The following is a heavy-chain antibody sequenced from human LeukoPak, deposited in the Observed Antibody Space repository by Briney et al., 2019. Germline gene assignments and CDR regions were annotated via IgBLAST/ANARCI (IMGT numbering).Heavy chain of an antibody. Sequence: SETLSLTCTVSGGSISSSNYYWGWIRQPPGKGLEWIGSTYSGSTYYNPSLKSRVTISVDTSKNQFSLKLSSVTAADTAVDYGARESGYYFDYWGQGTLVTVSS. CDR1: GGSISSSNYY. CDR2: TYSGST. CDR3: ARESGYYFDY. V-gene: IGHV4-39*07. D-gene: IGHD3-22*01. J-gene: IGHJ4*02.